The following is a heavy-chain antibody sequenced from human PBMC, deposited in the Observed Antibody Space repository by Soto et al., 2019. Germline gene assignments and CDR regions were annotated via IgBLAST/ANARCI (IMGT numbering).Heavy chain of an antibody. D-gene: IGHD2-8*01. Sequence: QVQLQESGPGLVKPSQTLSLTCTVSGGSISSGGYYWSWIRQHPGKGLEWIGYIYYSGSTYYNPSLKSRVTISVDTSKNQFSLKLSSVTAADTAVYYCARGQDGGYCTNGVCYTVWFDPWGQGTLVTVSS. CDR3: ARGQDGGYCTNGVCYTVWFDP. CDR2: IYYSGST. CDR1: GGSISSGGYY. J-gene: IGHJ5*02. V-gene: IGHV4-31*03.